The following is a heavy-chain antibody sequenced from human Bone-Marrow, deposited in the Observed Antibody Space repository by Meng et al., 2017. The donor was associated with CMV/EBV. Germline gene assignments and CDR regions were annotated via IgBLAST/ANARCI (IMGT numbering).Heavy chain of an antibody. J-gene: IGHJ4*02. CDR3: ARGPIPYYDSSGYSI. D-gene: IGHD3-22*01. Sequence: SVKVSCKASGYTFTSYGISWVRQAPGQGLEWMGGIIPIFGTANYAQKFQGRVTITTDESTTTAYMELSSLRSEDTAVYYCARGPIPYYDSSGYSIWGQGTLVTVSS. V-gene: IGHV1-69*05. CDR1: GYTFTSYG. CDR2: IIPIFGTA.